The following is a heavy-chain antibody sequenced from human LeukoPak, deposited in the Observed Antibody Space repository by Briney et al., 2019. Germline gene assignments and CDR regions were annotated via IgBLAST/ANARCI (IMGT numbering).Heavy chain of an antibody. V-gene: IGHV3-53*01. Sequence: GGSLRLSCAASGFTVSSNYMSWVRQAPGKGLEWVSVSYSGGDTYYPDSVKGRFTVSRDNPKNTVYLQMNSLRAEDTAVYFCARSPVLDRNDWSFADWGQGTLVSVSS. CDR1: GFTVSSNY. CDR3: ARSPVLDRNDWSFAD. D-gene: IGHD1-1*01. J-gene: IGHJ4*02. CDR2: SYSGGDT.